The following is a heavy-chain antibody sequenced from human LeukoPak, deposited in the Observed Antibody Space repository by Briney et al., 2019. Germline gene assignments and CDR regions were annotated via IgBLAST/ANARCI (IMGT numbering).Heavy chain of an antibody. J-gene: IGHJ5*02. Sequence: GGSLRLSCAASGFTFSNYAMTWVRQAPGKGLEWVSCISSSSSFIHYADSVKGRFSISRDNAKNSLYLQMNSLRAEDTAVYYCARDSSPTIFGVDPWGQGTLVTVSS. CDR3: ARDSSPTIFGVDP. V-gene: IGHV3-21*01. D-gene: IGHD3-3*01. CDR1: GFTFSNYA. CDR2: ISSSSSFI.